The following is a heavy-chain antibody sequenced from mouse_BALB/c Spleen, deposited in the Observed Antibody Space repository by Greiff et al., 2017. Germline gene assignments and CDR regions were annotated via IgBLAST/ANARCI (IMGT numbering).Heavy chain of an antibody. CDR3: ATGKGDYYAMDY. Sequence: DVKLVESGGGLVQPGGSRKLSCAASGFTFSDYGMAWVRQAPGKGPEWVAFISNLAYSIYYADTVTGRFTISRENAKNTLYLEMSSLRSEDTAMYYCATGKGDYYAMDYWGQGTSVTVSS. J-gene: IGHJ4*01. V-gene: IGHV5-15*02. CDR2: ISNLAYSI. CDR1: GFTFSDYG.